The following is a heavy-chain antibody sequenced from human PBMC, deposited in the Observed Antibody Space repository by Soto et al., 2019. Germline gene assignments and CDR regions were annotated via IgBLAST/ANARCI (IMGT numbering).Heavy chain of an antibody. CDR2: IWNDGSDK. Sequence: QVQLVESGGGVVQPGRSLRLSCAASGFTFSSYGMHWVRQAPGKGLEWVAVIWNDGSDKFYADSVKGRFTISRDNSKNTLYLQMHSLTAEDTAVYYCAKGGGTTLPLDSWGQGTLVTVSS. V-gene: IGHV3-33*06. CDR3: AKGGGTTLPLDS. J-gene: IGHJ4*02. CDR1: GFTFSSYG. D-gene: IGHD1-7*01.